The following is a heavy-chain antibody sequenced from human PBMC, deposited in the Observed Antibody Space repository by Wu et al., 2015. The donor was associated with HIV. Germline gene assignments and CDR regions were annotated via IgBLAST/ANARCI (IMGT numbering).Heavy chain of an antibody. CDR2: LNPNYGTT. Sequence: VQLVQSGTEVKKPGASVKVSCKASGFLITAFYMQWVRQAPGQGLEWMGWLNPNYGTTNYAQKFQGRVTFTRDTSINTAYMELSRLRSEDTAVYYCARALDLRRNNKWYHPIDYWARERRSPSPQ. CDR3: ARALDLRRNNKWYHPIDY. J-gene: IGHJ4*02. V-gene: IGHV1-2*02. CDR1: GFLITAFY. D-gene: IGHD2-2*01.